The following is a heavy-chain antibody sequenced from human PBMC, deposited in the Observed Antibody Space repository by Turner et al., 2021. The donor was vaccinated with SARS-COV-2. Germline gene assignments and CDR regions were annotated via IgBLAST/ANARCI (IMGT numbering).Heavy chain of an antibody. CDR2: ISYDGSNK. CDR1: GFTFSSYA. D-gene: IGHD2-8*01. J-gene: IGHJ4*02. Sequence: QVQLVGSGGGVAQPGRFLRPPCAASGFTFSSYAMHWVRQAPGKGLECVAIISYDGSNKYYAVTVKGRFTIYRDNSKNTLYLKMNSLRAKDTAVYDCARTEIVLMVYTHWGQGTLVTVSS. CDR3: ARTEIVLMVYTH. V-gene: IGHV3-30-3*01.